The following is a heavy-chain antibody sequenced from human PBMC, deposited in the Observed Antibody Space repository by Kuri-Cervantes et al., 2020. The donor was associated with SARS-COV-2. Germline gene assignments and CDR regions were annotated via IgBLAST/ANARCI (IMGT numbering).Heavy chain of an antibody. D-gene: IGHD1-26*01. CDR2: INHSGST. Sequence: GSLRLSCAVYGGSFSGYYWSWIRQSPGKGLEWIGEINHSGSTNYNQPLKSRVTISLETSKNQFSLNLSSVTAADTAVYYCARGEWDVVLDWGQGTLVTVSS. J-gene: IGHJ4*02. V-gene: IGHV4-34*01. CDR1: GGSFSGYY. CDR3: ARGEWDVVLD.